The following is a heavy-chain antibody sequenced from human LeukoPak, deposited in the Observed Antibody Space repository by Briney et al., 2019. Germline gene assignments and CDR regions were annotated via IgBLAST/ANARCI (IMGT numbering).Heavy chain of an antibody. D-gene: IGHD6-13*01. Sequence: GGSLRLSCTASGFTFSTYTMNWVRQAPGKGLEWVSTIGGGGIITFYADSVKGRFTISRDNSKNTLYLQMNSLRAEDTAVYYCARGGAAAGFGWGQGTLVTVSS. CDR2: IGGGGIIT. J-gene: IGHJ4*02. CDR3: ARGGAAAGFG. V-gene: IGHV3-23*01. CDR1: GFTFSTYT.